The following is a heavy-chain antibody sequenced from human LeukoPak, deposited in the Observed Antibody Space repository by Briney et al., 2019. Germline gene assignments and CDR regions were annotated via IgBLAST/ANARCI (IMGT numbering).Heavy chain of an antibody. CDR2: INPNSGGT. J-gene: IGHJ3*02. V-gene: IGHV1-2*04. CDR1: GYTFTGYY. D-gene: IGHD4-11*01. Sequence: ASVKVSCKASGYTFTGYYMHWVRQAPGQGLEWMGWINPNSGGTNYAQKFQGWVTMTRDTSISTAYMELSSLRSEDTAVYYCAADKDYSNLDAFDIWGQGTMVTVSS. CDR3: AADKDYSNLDAFDI.